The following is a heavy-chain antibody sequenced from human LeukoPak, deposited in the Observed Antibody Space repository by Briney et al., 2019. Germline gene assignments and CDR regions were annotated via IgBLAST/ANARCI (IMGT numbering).Heavy chain of an antibody. D-gene: IGHD3-10*01. CDR2: ISYDGSNK. CDR1: GFTFSSYA. Sequence: GRSLRLSCAASGFTFSSYAMHWVRQAPGKGLEWVAVISYDGSNKYYADSVKGRFTISRDNSKNTLYLQMSSLRAEDTAVYYCARVGVQVFYYFDYWGQGTLVTVSS. CDR3: ARVGVQVFYYFDY. J-gene: IGHJ4*02. V-gene: IGHV3-30*04.